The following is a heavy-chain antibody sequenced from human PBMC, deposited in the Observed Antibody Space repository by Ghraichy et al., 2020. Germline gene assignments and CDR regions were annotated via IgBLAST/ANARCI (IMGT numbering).Heavy chain of an antibody. Sequence: SETLSLTCTISGGSISSYYWSWVRQPPGKGLEWIGYFFYSGSTSYNPSLKSRVTISVDTSKNRFSLKLSSVTAADTAVYYCARLHLYFDYWGQGTLVTVSS. CDR2: FFYSGST. J-gene: IGHJ4*02. CDR1: GGSISSYY. V-gene: IGHV4-59*08. CDR3: ARLHLYFDY.